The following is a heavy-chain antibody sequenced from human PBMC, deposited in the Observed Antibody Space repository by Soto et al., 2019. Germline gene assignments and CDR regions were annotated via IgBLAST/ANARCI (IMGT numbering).Heavy chain of an antibody. CDR3: ARGSRQIAAAGMHDWFDP. V-gene: IGHV1-69*02. Sequence: ASVKVSCKAAGGTFSSYTISLVRQAPGQGLEWMGRIIPILGIANYAQKFQGRVTITADKSTSTAYMELSSLRSEDTAVYYCARGSRQIAAAGMHDWFDPWGQGTLVTVSS. J-gene: IGHJ5*02. CDR1: GGTFSSYT. CDR2: IIPILGIA. D-gene: IGHD6-13*01.